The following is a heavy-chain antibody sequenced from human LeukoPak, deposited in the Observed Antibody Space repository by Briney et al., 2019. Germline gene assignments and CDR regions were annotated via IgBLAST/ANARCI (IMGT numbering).Heavy chain of an antibody. D-gene: IGHD3-22*01. J-gene: IGHJ4*02. CDR1: GFTFSSYG. V-gene: IGHV3-30*02. CDR2: IRYDGSNK. CDR3: AKDGSVTMIVVVITYFDY. Sequence: GGSLRLSCAASGFTFSSYGMHWVRQAPGKGLEWVAFIRYDGSNKYYADSVKGRFTIPRDNSKNTLYLQMNSLRAEDTAVYYCAKDGSVTMIVVVITYFDYWGQGTLVTVSS.